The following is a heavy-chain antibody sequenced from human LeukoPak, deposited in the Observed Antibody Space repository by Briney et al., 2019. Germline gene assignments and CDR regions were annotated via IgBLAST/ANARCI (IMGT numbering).Heavy chain of an antibody. D-gene: IGHD4-17*01. CDR2: IYYSGST. J-gene: IGHJ5*02. V-gene: IGHV4-59*08. CDR1: GGSISSYY. Sequence: SETLSLTCTVSGGSISSYYWSWIRQPPGKGLEWIGYIYYSGSTNYNPSLKSRVTISVDTSKNQFSLKLSSVTAADTAVYYCARLNDYGDYEGWFDPWGQGTLVTVSS. CDR3: ARLNDYGDYEGWFDP.